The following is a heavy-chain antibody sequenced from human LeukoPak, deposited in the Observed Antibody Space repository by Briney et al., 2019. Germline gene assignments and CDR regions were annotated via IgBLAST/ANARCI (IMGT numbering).Heavy chain of an antibody. J-gene: IGHJ6*02. V-gene: IGHV3-21*01. CDR1: GFTFRSYS. D-gene: IGHD6-6*01. CDR2: ISTSSSYM. Sequence: GVSLRRSCAASGFTFRSYSMNWVRQAPGKGLEWVSSISTSSSYMYYVDSVKGRFTISRDNAKNSLYLQMNSLRAEDTAVYFCARGPLNEYSSSSGYYYYGVDVWGQGTTVTVSS. CDR3: ARGPLNEYSSSSGYYYYGVDV.